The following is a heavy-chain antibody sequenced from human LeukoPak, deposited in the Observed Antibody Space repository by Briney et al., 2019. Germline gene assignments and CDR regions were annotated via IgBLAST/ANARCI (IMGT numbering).Heavy chain of an antibody. CDR2: ISYDGSNK. CDR3: ARGLHIVVVTAIHDSYYYYGMDV. V-gene: IGHV3-30-3*01. CDR1: GFTFSSYA. Sequence: GGSLRLSCAASGFTFSSYAMHWVRQAPGKGLEWAAVISYDGSNKYYADSVKGRFTISRDNSKNTLYLQMNSLRAEDTAVYYCARGLHIVVVTAIHDSYYYYGMDVWGQGTTVTVSS. D-gene: IGHD2-21*02. J-gene: IGHJ6*02.